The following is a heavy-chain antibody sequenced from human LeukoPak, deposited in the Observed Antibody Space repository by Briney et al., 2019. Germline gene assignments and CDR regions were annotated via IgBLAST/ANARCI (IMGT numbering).Heavy chain of an antibody. D-gene: IGHD4-23*01. CDR1: GFTFSSYW. CDR2: ISSDGSST. CDR3: AKELFYGDNSPDY. V-gene: IGHV3-74*01. J-gene: IGHJ4*02. Sequence: PGGSLRLSCAASGFTFSSYWMHWVRQAPGKGLVWVSRISSDGSSTTYADSVKGRFTISRDNSKNTLYLQMNSLRAEDTAVYYCAKELFYGDNSPDYWGQGTLVTVSS.